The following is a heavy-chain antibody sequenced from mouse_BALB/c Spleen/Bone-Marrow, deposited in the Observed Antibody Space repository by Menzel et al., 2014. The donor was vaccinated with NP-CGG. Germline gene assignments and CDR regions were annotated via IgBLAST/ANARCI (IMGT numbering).Heavy chain of an antibody. CDR2: IWAGGST. CDR1: GFSLTSYG. D-gene: IGHD3-3*01. J-gene: IGHJ3*01. Sequence: VKLMESGPGLVAPSQSLSITCTVSGFSLTSYGVHWVRQSPGKGLEWLGAIWAGGSTNYNSALMSRLSITKDNSKNQVFLEMDSLQSDDTAMYYCARVFSAAVWVFFYWGQGTLVSVSA. CDR3: ARVFSAAVWVFFY. V-gene: IGHV2-9*02.